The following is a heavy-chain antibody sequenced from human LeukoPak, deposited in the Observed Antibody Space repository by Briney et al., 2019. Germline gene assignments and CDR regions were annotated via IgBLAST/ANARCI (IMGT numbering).Heavy chain of an antibody. V-gene: IGHV3-23*01. CDR1: GFTFINYG. J-gene: IGHJ5*02. Sequence: PGGSLRLSCAASGFTFINYGMSWVRQAPGKGLEWVSGVSGSGGADAGSTYYAASVKGRFTISRDNSGNTLYMQMNSLRVDDTAVYYCARVAGWHWFDPWGQGTLVTVSS. D-gene: IGHD6-19*01. CDR3: ARVAGWHWFDP. CDR2: VSGSGGADAGST.